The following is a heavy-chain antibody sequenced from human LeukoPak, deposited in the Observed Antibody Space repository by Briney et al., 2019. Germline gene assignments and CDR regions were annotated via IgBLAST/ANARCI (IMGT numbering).Heavy chain of an antibody. D-gene: IGHD2-21*02. V-gene: IGHV3-23*01. CDR2: ISGSGGST. J-gene: IGHJ4*02. CDR1: GFTFSSYA. Sequence: QPGGSLRLSCAASGFTFSSYAMKWVRQAPGKGLEWVSAISGSGGSTYYADSVKGRFTISRDNSKNTLYLQMNSLRAEDTAVYYCAKDPASLYCGGDCYPFDYWGQGTLVTVSS. CDR3: AKDPASLYCGGDCYPFDY.